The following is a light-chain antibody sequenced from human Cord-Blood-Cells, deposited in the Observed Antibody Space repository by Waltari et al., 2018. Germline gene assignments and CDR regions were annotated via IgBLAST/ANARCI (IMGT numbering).Light chain of an antibody. CDR1: SGSIASNY. J-gene: IGLJ2*01. CDR3: QSYDSSNHVV. CDR2: EEN. Sequence: NFMLTQPHSVSESPGKTVTISCTRSSGSIASNYVQWYQQRPGSSPTTVIYEENRRPAGVPDRFSGSIDSSSNSASLTISGLKTEDEADYYCQSYDSSNHVVFGGGTKLTVL. V-gene: IGLV6-57*01.